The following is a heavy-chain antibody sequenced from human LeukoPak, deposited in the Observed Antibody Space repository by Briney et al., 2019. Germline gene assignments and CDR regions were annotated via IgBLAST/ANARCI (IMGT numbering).Heavy chain of an antibody. CDR2: INPNSGGT. V-gene: IGHV1-2*02. D-gene: IGHD6-19*01. J-gene: IGHJ4*02. CDR3: ARAPSSGWYSPGGY. Sequence: ASVKVSCKASGYTFTGYYMHWVRQAPGQGLEWMGWINPNSGGTNYAQKLQGRVTMTTDTSTSTAYMGLRSLRSDDTAVYYCARAPSSGWYSPGGYWGQGTLVTVSS. CDR1: GYTFTGYY.